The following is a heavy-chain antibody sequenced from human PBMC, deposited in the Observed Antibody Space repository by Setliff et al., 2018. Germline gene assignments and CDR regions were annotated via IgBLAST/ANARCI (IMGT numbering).Heavy chain of an antibody. D-gene: IGHD2-2*01. CDR2: IYAGDSAT. Sequence: PGESLKISCKGSGYSFARYSIGWVRQTPGKGLEWMGIIYAGDSATRYSPSFQGQVTISADKAINTAYLQWNSLQASDTAMYYCARQGCSSTSCHSIDYWGQGTLVTVSS. CDR1: GYSFARYS. J-gene: IGHJ4*02. V-gene: IGHV5-51*01. CDR3: ARQGCSSTSCHSIDY.